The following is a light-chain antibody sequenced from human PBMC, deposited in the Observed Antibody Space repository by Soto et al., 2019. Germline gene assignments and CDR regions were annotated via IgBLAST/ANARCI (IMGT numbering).Light chain of an antibody. Sequence: EIVLTQSPGTLSLSPGERATLSCRASQSVSSSYLAWHQQKPGQAPRLLIYGASSRATGIPDRFSGSGSGTDFTLTISRLEPEDGAVYYCQQYGSSPRTFGGGTKLDSK. CDR1: QSVSSSY. V-gene: IGKV3-20*01. J-gene: IGKJ2*02. CDR2: GAS. CDR3: QQYGSSPRT.